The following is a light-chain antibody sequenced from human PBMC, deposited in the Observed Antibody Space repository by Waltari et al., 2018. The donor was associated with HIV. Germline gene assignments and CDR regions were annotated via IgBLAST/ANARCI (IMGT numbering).Light chain of an antibody. V-gene: IGLV1-47*01. CDR3: AAWDDSLSRPV. CDR1: SSNIGSNY. J-gene: IGLJ3*02. Sequence: QSVLTQPPSASGTPGQRVTISCSGSSSNIGSNYVNWYRHLPGTAPELLMYRTNQRPAGGPDRFSASRSAASASLSIPGPQSEDEAHYYCAAWDDSLSRPVFGGGTRLTVL. CDR2: RTN.